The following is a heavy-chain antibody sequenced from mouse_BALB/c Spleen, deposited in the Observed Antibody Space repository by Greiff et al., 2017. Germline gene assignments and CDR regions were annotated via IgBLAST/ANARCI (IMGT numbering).Heavy chain of an antibody. V-gene: IGHV5-17*02. CDR3: ARNYYGNAMDY. J-gene: IGHJ4*01. CDR1: GFTFSSFG. CDR2: ISSGSSTI. D-gene: IGHD2-1*01. Sequence: EVKVVESGGGLVQPGGSLKLSCAASGFTFSSFGMHWVRQAPEKGLEWVAYISSGSSTIYYADTVKGRFTISRDNPKNTLFLQMTSLRSEDTAMYYCARNYYGNAMDYWGQGTSVTVSS.